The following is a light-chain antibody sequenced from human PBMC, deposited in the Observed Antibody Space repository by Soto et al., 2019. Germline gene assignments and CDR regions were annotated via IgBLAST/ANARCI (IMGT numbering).Light chain of an antibody. Sequence: DIQMTQSPSSLSASVGDRVTITCRASQGINNYLAWFRQKPGKAPKSLIYAASNLQSGVPSKFSGSGSGTDFTLTINNLQPEDSATYCCQQYLSYPITFGQGTRLEIK. CDR1: QGINNY. V-gene: IGKV1-16*02. CDR3: QQYLSYPIT. CDR2: AAS. J-gene: IGKJ5*01.